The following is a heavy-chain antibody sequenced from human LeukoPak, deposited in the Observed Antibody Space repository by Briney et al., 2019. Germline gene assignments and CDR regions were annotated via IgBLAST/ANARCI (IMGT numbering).Heavy chain of an antibody. J-gene: IGHJ6*02. Sequence: PGRSLRLSCAASGFTFSSYAMHWVRQAPGKGLDYVSAINSNGGSTYYADSVKGRFTISRDNSKNTLYLQMGSLRAEDMAVYYCARGNRENYYYGLDVWGQGTTVTVSS. CDR3: ARGNRENYYYGLDV. CDR2: INSNGGST. CDR1: GFTFSSYA. V-gene: IGHV3-64*02.